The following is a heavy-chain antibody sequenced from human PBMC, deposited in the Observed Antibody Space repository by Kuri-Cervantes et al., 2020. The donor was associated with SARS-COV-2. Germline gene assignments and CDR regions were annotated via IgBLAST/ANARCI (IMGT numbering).Heavy chain of an antibody. CDR3: ARVRGFDSNYYYYYYMDV. V-gene: IGHV1-2*02. CDR1: GYTFSDYY. D-gene: IGHD4-11*01. Sequence: ASVKVSCKASGYTFSDYYMHWVRQAPGQGLEWMGWINPNSGGTNYAQKFQGRVTMTRDTSISTAYMELSRLRSDDTAVYYCARVRGFDSNYYYYYYMDVWGKGTTVTVSS. CDR2: INPNSGGT. J-gene: IGHJ6*03.